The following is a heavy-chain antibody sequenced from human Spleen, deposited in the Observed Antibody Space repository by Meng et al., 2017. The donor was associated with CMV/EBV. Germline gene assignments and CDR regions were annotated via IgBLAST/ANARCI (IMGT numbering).Heavy chain of an antibody. V-gene: IGHV4-34*01. CDR3: ARGAGYCSSTSCYSDY. J-gene: IGHJ4*02. CDR1: GGSFHGYY. CDR2: INHRGST. D-gene: IGHD2-2*01. Sequence: FGGSFHGYYWRWLRQPPGQGLEWIGDINHRGSTNYNPSLKSRVTISVDTSKNQFSLKLSSVTAADTAVYYCARGAGYCSSTSCYSDYWGQGTLVTVSS.